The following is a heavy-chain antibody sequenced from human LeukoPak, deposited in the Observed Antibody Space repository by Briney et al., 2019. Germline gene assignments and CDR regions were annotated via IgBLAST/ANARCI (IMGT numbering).Heavy chain of an antibody. D-gene: IGHD6-13*01. CDR2: MSGSGGST. CDR3: AETGSSSWYYFDY. J-gene: IGHJ4*02. V-gene: IGHV3-23*01. CDR1: GFTFSSYA. Sequence: GGSPRLSCAASGFTFSSYAMSWVRQAPGKGLEWVSAMSGSGGSTYYADSVKGRFTISRDNSKNTLYLQMNSLRAEDTAVYYCAETGSSSWYYFDYWGQGTLGTVS.